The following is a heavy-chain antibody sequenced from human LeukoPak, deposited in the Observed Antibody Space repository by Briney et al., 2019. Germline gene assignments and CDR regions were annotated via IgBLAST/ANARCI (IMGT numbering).Heavy chain of an antibody. J-gene: IGHJ5*02. D-gene: IGHD2-2*01. Sequence: ASVKVSCKASGYTFTSYDINWVRQATGQGLEWMGWMNPNSGNTGYAQKFQGRVTMTRNTSISTAYMELSSLRSEDTAVYYCALIEVVPANGDWFDPWGQGTLVTVSS. CDR1: GYTFTSYD. V-gene: IGHV1-8*01. CDR2: MNPNSGNT. CDR3: ALIEVVPANGDWFDP.